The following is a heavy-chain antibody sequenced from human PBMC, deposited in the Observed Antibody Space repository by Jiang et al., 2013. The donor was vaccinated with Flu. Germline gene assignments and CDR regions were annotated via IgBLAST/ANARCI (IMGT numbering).Heavy chain of an antibody. CDR2: ISGRGESA. Sequence: VQLLESGGDLVQSGGSLRLACVGSGFVFTSFPMSWVRETPGRGLEWVAGISGRGESAFYADSVKGRFSISKDNSKNTLYLQMNNLRADDTAVYFCTKEDRATTTSWPQLLSYFDSWGRGTLVTVSS. CDR1: GFVFTSFP. J-gene: IGHJ4*02. CDR3: TKEDRATTTSWPQLLSYFDS. D-gene: IGHD2/OR15-2a*01. V-gene: IGHV3-23*01.